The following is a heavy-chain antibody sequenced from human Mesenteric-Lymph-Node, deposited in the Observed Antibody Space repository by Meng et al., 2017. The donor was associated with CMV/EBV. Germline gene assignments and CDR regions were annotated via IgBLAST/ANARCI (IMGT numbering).Heavy chain of an antibody. CDR2: IIPILGIA. J-gene: IGHJ5*02. D-gene: IGHD6-13*01. Sequence: QVQLVQSGAEVKKPGSSVKVSCKASGGTFSSYPISWVRQAPGQGLEWMGRIIPILGIANYAQKFQGRVTITADKSTSTAYMELSSLRSEDTAVYYCAGGIAAAGSRWFDPWGQGTLVIVSS. CDR1: GGTFSSYP. V-gene: IGHV1-69*02. CDR3: AGGIAAAGSRWFDP.